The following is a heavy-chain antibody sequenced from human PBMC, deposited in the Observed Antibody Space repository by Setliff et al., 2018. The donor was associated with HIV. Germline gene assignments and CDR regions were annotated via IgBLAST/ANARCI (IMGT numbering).Heavy chain of an antibody. V-gene: IGHV4-59*11. J-gene: IGHJ3*01. D-gene: IGHD1-7*01. CDR2: VDYSGDT. CDR3: TRGPGGTVPKPLEAFDV. CDR1: GATIHYHY. Sequence: SETLSLTCSISGATIHYHYWSWIRQPPGKGLEWIGYVDYSGDTEYNPSPQSRATISRDPSKSQVSLNLNSATAADTAVYYCTRGPGGTVPKPLEAFDVWGRGAVVTVSS.